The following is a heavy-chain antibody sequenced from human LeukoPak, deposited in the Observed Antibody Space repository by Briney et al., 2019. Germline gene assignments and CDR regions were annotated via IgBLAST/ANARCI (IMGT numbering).Heavy chain of an antibody. CDR3: AKEYRDYVWGSYRLVVDY. Sequence: PGGSLRLSCAASGFTVSSNYMSWVRQAPGKGLEWVSVIYSGGSTYYADSVKGRFTISRDNSKNTLYLQMNSLRAEDTAVYYCAKEYRDYVWGSYRLVVDYWGQGTLVTVSS. V-gene: IGHV3-53*01. D-gene: IGHD3-16*02. CDR1: GFTVSSNY. CDR2: IYSGGST. J-gene: IGHJ4*02.